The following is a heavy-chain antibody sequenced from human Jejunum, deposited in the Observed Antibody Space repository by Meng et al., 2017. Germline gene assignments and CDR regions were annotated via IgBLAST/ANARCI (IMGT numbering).Heavy chain of an antibody. CDR1: GFTFDNYA. Sequence: GESLKISCATSGFTFDNYAIMWVRQAPGQGLEWLSGITGYGGATYYADSVKGRFTNSRDNSRNTLYLQMLSLGADDTAIYYCAKGLYSSQLGGMDVWGQGTTVTVSS. CDR2: ITGYGGAT. CDR3: AKGLYSSQLGGMDV. V-gene: IGHV3-23*01. D-gene: IGHD6-13*01. J-gene: IGHJ6*02.